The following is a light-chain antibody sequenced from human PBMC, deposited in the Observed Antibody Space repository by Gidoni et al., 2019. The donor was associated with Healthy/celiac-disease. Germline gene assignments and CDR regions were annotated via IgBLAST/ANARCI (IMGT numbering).Light chain of an antibody. Sequence: QSVLTPPPSVSGAPGQRVTISCTGSSSNTGAGYDVHWYQQLPGTAPKLLIYGNSHRPSGVPDRFSGSKSGTSASLAITGLQAEDEADYYCQSYDSSLSAVVFGGGTKLTV. CDR2: GNS. CDR3: QSYDSSLSAVV. J-gene: IGLJ2*01. V-gene: IGLV1-40*01. CDR1: SSNTGAGYD.